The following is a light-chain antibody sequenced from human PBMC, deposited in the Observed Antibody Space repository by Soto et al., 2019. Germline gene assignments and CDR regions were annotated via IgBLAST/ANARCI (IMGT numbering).Light chain of an antibody. CDR3: QSYDSRLSGSV. V-gene: IGLV1-40*01. J-gene: IGLJ1*01. CDR2: DNS. Sequence: QSVLTQPPSLSGAPGQRVTISCTGSSSNIGAGYDVHWYQQLPGTAPKLLIYDNSNRPSGVPDRFSGSKSGTSASLAITGLQAEDEADYYCQSYDSRLSGSVFGTGTKLTVL. CDR1: SSNIGAGYD.